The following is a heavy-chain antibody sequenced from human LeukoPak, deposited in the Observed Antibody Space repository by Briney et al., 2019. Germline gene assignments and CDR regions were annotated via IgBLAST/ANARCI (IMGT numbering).Heavy chain of an antibody. D-gene: IGHD3-22*01. CDR3: AKGSSGYFFDL. Sequence: PGGSLRLSCAASGFTFSSYGMHWVRQAPGKGLEWVAVISYDGRNKYYADSVKGRFTISRDNSKNTLFLQMNSLRAEDTALYYCAKGSSGYFFDLWGQGTLVTVSS. V-gene: IGHV3-30*18. J-gene: IGHJ4*02. CDR2: ISYDGRNK. CDR1: GFTFSSYG.